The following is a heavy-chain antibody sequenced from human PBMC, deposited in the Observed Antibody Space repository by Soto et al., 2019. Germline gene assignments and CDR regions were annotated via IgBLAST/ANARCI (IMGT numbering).Heavy chain of an antibody. D-gene: IGHD3-3*01. CDR1: GFTFSSYS. Sequence: GESLKISCAASGFTFSSYSMNWVRQAPGKGLEWVSYISSSSSTIYYADSVKGRFTISRDNAKNSLYLQMNSLRAEDTAVYYCARVRFLEWLRPINMDVWGKGTTVTVSS. J-gene: IGHJ6*03. CDR2: ISSSSSTI. CDR3: ARVRFLEWLRPINMDV. V-gene: IGHV3-48*01.